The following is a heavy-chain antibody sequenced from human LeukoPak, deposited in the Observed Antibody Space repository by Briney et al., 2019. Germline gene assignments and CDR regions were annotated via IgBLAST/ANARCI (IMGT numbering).Heavy chain of an antibody. CDR2: IHPLDSDI. D-gene: IGHD5-18*01. V-gene: IGHV5-51*01. CDR1: GYAFTKYW. Sequence: GESLKISCQGSGYAFTKYWVGWVRQMPGKGLEWMGIIHPLDSDIRKNPPFQGHAMFSVDTSITTAYLQWDSLQASDTAMYYCVRHGRGGYIYGIDSWGQGTLVTVSS. J-gene: IGHJ4*02. CDR3: VRHGRGGYIYGIDS.